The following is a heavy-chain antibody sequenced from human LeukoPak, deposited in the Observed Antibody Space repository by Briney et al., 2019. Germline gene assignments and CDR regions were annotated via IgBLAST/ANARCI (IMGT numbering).Heavy chain of an antibody. Sequence: PSETLFLTFAVYGGSFSGYYWSCIRQPPGKGLEWIGEINHSGSTNYNPSLKSRVTISVDTSKNQCSLKLSSVTAADTAVYYCARAMIAAGLRINWFDPWGQGTLGTVSS. J-gene: IGHJ5*02. CDR1: GGSFSGYY. D-gene: IGHD6-13*01. CDR3: ARAMIAAGLRINWFDP. CDR2: INHSGST. V-gene: IGHV4-34*01.